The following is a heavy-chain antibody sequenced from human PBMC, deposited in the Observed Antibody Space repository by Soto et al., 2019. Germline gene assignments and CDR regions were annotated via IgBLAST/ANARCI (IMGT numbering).Heavy chain of an antibody. CDR2: IYYSGST. Sequence: QVQLQESGPGLVKPSETLSLTCTVSGGSISSYYWSWIRQPPGKGLEWIGYIYYSGSTNYNPSLKSRVTKSVDKSKNPYSLKLSSVTAADTAVYYCARGMGGGYFDYWGQGTLVTVSS. J-gene: IGHJ4*02. CDR3: ARGMGGGYFDY. CDR1: GGSISSYY. V-gene: IGHV4-59*01. D-gene: IGHD2-8*01.